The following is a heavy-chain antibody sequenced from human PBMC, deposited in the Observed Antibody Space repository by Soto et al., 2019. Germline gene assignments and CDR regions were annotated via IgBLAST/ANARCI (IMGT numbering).Heavy chain of an antibody. J-gene: IGHJ5*02. D-gene: IGHD2-2*01. CDR1: GGSISSFY. CDR2: IYYTGST. V-gene: IGHV4-59*01. CDR3: ARDLGFCSVNSCYPWFEP. Sequence: SETLSLTCTVSGGSISSFYWSWIRQPPGKGLEWIGYIYYTGSTNYNPSLKSRVTISVDTSKNQFSLKLSSVTAADTAVYYCARDLGFCSVNSCYPWFEPWGQGTLVTVSS.